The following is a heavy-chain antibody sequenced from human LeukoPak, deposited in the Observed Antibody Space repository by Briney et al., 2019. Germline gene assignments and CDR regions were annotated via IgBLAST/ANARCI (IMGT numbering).Heavy chain of an antibody. CDR2: INHSGST. V-gene: IGHV4-34*01. CDR3: ARDCTNGVCPSGGAFDI. Sequence: SETLSLTCAVYGGSFSDYYWSWIRQAPGQGLEWIGEINHSGSTSYNPSLKSRVSISVDTSKNQFSLKLTSVTAADTSVYYCARDCTNGVCPSGGAFDIWGQGTMVTVSS. CDR1: GGSFSDYY. D-gene: IGHD2-8*01. J-gene: IGHJ3*02.